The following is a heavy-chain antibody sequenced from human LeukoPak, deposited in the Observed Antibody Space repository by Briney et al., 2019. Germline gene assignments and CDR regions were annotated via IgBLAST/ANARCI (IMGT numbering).Heavy chain of an antibody. J-gene: IGHJ4*02. D-gene: IGHD6-19*01. V-gene: IGHV4-39*01. CDR1: GGSSSSSSYY. CDR3: ARPRGSGWWLGSGSFDY. Sequence: SETLSLTCTVSGGSSSSSSYYWGWIRQPPGKGLEWIGSIYYSGSTYYNPSLKSRVTISVDTSKNQFSLKLSSVTAADTAVYYCARPRGSGWWLGSGSFDYWGQGTLVTVSS. CDR2: IYYSGST.